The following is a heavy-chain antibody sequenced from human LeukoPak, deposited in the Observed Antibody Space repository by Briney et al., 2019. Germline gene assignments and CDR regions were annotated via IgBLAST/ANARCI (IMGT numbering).Heavy chain of an antibody. CDR3: ARQYDSYFYYYLDL. J-gene: IGHJ6*03. V-gene: IGHV4-38-2*01. CDR2: LYHPDST. CDR1: GYSISSGYY. D-gene: IGHD2-2*01. Sequence: SETLSLTCAVSGYSISSGYYWVWIRQPPGKGLEWIGSLYHPDSTYYNPSLKSRVTMSVDTSRNQFSLRLSFVTAADTAVYYCARQYDSYFYYYLDLWGTGTTVTVSS.